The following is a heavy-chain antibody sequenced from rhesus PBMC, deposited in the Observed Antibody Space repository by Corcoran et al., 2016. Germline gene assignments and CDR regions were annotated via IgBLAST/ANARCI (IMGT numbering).Heavy chain of an antibody. V-gene: IGHV1-111*02. D-gene: IGHD6-25*01. CDR2: VDPEDGEA. J-gene: IGHJ4*01. CDR1: GYTFTDYY. Sequence: EVQLVQSGAEVKKPGASVKISCKASGYTFTDYYLDWVRQAPGKGLEWMGRVDPEDGEAIHAQKFQDRGTITADTSTDTAYMELSSLRSEDTAGYYCATMGQLALWGQGVLVTVSS. CDR3: ATMGQLAL.